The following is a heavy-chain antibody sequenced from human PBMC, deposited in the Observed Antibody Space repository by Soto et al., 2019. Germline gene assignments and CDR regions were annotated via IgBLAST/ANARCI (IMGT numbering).Heavy chain of an antibody. CDR1: GYIFGNHG. CDR2: VWSHGTDQ. D-gene: IGHD1-1*01. V-gene: IGHV3-33*06. Sequence: PGGSLRLSCLASGYIFGNHGMHWVRQAPGKGLEWVAVVWSHGTDQYYGDSVKGRFTVSKDDSTKTVYLRMNSLRAKDTAIYYCGKDIRSGSIDYWGQGTLVTVSS. J-gene: IGHJ4*02. CDR3: GKDIRSGSIDY.